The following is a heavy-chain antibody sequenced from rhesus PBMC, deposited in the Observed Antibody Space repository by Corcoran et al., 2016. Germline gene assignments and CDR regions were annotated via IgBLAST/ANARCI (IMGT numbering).Heavy chain of an antibody. D-gene: IGHD4-17*01. CDR3: VRDRDYGGDYYFDY. Sequence: EVQLVESGGGLVQPGGSLRVSCAASGFSCSSYFMSWVRPAPGKGLEWISGIKSGSSSTYYADSVKGRFTISRENAKNTLYLQMDSLRAEDTAVYYCVRDRDYGGDYYFDYWGQGVLVTVSS. CDR2: IKSGSSST. J-gene: IGHJ4*01. V-gene: IGHV3S18*01. CDR1: GFSCSSYF.